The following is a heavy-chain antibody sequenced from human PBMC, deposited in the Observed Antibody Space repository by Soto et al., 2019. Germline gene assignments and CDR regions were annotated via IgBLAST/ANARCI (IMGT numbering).Heavy chain of an antibody. V-gene: IGHV3-11*06. Sequence: QVQLVESGGGLVKPGGSLRLSCAASGFTFSDYYMTWIRQAPGKGLEWVSYISSGSTYTNYAYSVKGRFTISRDNAQNSLYLQMNILIAEDRAVYYSARCSPADIVANTYWGQGTLVTVSS. D-gene: IGHD5-12*01. J-gene: IGHJ4*02. CDR2: ISSGSTYT. CDR1: GFTFSDYY. CDR3: ARCSPADIVANTY.